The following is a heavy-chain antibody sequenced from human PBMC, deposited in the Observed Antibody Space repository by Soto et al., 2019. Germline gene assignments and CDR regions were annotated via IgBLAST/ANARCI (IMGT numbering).Heavy chain of an antibody. D-gene: IGHD3-9*01. J-gene: IGHJ4*02. Sequence: GGSLRLSCAASGFTFSSYGIHWVRQAPGKGLEWVGVISHDGSLEQYADSVKGRVTISRNNSNNTQYLQMSSLRHEDTAVYYCSKDTLREISTNYFPIDYWGQGTLVTVSS. CDR3: SKDTLREISTNYFPIDY. CDR1: GFTFSSYG. CDR2: ISHDGSLE. V-gene: IGHV3-30*18.